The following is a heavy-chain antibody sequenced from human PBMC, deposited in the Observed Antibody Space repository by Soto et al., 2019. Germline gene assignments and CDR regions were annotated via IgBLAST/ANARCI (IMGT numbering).Heavy chain of an antibody. CDR2: ISAYNGNT. Sequence: VSCKASGYTFTSYGISWVRQAPGQGPEWMGWISAYNGNTNYAQKLQGRVTMTTDTSTSTAYMELRSLRSDDTAVYYCASLQEMATITYDYWGQGTLVTVSS. CDR1: GYTFTSYG. CDR3: ASLQEMATITYDY. D-gene: IGHD5-12*01. V-gene: IGHV1-18*04. J-gene: IGHJ4*02.